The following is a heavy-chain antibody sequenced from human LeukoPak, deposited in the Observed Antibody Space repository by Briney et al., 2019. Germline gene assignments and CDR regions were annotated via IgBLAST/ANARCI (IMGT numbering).Heavy chain of an antibody. CDR2: IKEDGSEK. CDR3: TRMAWRSRPFDY. V-gene: IGHV3-7*01. D-gene: IGHD2-2*01. Sequence: PGGSLRLSCAASGFTFSSYWMSWVRQAPGKGLEWVANIKEDGSEKYYVDSVKGRFTISRDNAKNSVYLQMNSLGVEDTAVYYCTRMAWRSRPFDYWGQGTLVTVSS. J-gene: IGHJ4*02. CDR1: GFTFSSYW.